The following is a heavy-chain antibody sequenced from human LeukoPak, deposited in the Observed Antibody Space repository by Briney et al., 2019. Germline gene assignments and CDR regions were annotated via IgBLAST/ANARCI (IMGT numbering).Heavy chain of an antibody. CDR2: IYYSGST. V-gene: IGHV4-59*13. J-gene: IGHJ3*02. CDR1: GGSISGYY. Sequence: KPSETLSLTCTVSGGSISGYYWSWIRQPPGKGLEWIGYIYYSGSTNYNPPLKSRVTISVDTSKNQFSLKLNSVTAADTAVYYCARDHDAFDIWGQGTMVTVSS. CDR3: ARDHDAFDI.